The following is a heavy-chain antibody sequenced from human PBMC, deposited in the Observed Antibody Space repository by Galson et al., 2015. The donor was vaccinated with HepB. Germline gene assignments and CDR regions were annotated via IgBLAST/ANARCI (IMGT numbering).Heavy chain of an antibody. D-gene: IGHD4-11*01. CDR1: GYTFTSYG. Sequence: SVKVSCKASGYTFTSYGISWVRQAPGQGLEWMGWISAYNGNTNYEQKLKGRVTMTTDTSTSTAYMELRSLRSDDTAVYYCAKSYWGTVTYFDYWGQGTLVTLS. V-gene: IGHV1-18*04. J-gene: IGHJ4*02. CDR2: ISAYNGNT. CDR3: AKSYWGTVTYFDY.